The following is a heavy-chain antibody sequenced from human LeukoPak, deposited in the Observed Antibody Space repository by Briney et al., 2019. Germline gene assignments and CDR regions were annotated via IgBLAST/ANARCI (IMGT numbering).Heavy chain of an antibody. J-gene: IGHJ4*02. CDR1: GGSINNYY. CDR2: IYSSGST. CDR3: VRCRGTTVLTRFDN. D-gene: IGHD1-1*01. Sequence: PSETLSLTCTVSGGSINNYYWSWIRQPAGKGLEWIGRIYSSGSTNYNPSLKSRVTMSVDTSKNQFSVNLPSATAADTAVYYCVRCRGTTVLTRFDNWGQGTLVTVSS. V-gene: IGHV4-4*07.